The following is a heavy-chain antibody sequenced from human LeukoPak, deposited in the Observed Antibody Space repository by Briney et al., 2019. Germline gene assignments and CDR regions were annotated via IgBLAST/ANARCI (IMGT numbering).Heavy chain of an antibody. CDR2: IHYTGST. CDR1: GGSISGSH. CDR3: ARTGGDCSSGLCYYAMDV. D-gene: IGHD2-21*02. Sequence: SETLSLTCLVSGGSISGSHWSWIRQPPGKGLEWIGYIHYTGSTDYNPSLRSRVTLSIDMSKNQFSLRPSSVTAADTAVYYCARTGGDCSSGLCYYAMDVWGQGTTVTVS. J-gene: IGHJ6*02. V-gene: IGHV4-59*01.